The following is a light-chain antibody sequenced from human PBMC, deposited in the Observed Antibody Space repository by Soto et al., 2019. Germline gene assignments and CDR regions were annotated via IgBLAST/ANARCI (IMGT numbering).Light chain of an antibody. J-gene: IGLJ2*01. CDR3: QTGGTGTYVV. CDR1: SGHSSYA. V-gene: IGLV4-69*01. CDR2: LNSDGSH. Sequence: QLVLTQSPSASASLGASVKLTCTLSSGHSSYAIAWHQQQPEKGPRYLMKLNSDGSHSTGDGIPDRFSGSSSGAERYLTISSLQSEDEADYYCQTGGTGTYVVFGGGTKLTVL.